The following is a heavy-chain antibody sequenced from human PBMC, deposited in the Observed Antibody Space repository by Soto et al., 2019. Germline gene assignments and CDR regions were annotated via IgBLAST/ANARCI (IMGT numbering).Heavy chain of an antibody. D-gene: IGHD3-10*01. Sequence: EVQLVESGGGLVQPGGSLRLSCAASGFTFSSYWMSWVRQAPGKGLEWVANIKQAGSEKYYVDSVKGRFTISRDNAKNSLYLQMNSLRAEDTAVYYCARVYLWFGEFYFDYWGQGTLVTVSS. CDR1: GFTFSSYW. CDR2: IKQAGSEK. CDR3: ARVYLWFGEFYFDY. J-gene: IGHJ4*02. V-gene: IGHV3-7*01.